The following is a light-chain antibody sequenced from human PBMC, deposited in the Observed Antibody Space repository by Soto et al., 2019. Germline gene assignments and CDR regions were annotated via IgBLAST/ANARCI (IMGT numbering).Light chain of an antibody. Sequence: DIQMTQSPSSVSASVGDRVTITCRASQGIRSSLAWYQQKKAKESTLLLYDASSLQSGVPSRFSGSGSGTEFTITISSMESADFAVYYCQKYNEWPPWTFGQGTNADIK. CDR2: DAS. J-gene: IGKJ1*01. V-gene: IGKV1-12*01. CDR3: QKYNEWPPWT. CDR1: QGIRSS.